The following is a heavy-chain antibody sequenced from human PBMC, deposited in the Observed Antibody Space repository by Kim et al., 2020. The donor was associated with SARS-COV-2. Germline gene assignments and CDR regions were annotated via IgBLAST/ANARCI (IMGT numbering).Heavy chain of an antibody. CDR3: ARGGPFSGSWSPFDY. D-gene: IGHD3-10*01. V-gene: IGHV1-3*04. J-gene: IGHJ4*02. Sequence: ASVKVSCKASGYTFSNNGIDWVRRAPGQRLEWMGWINIGNGNTEYSEKFYDRLTITRDTSASASYLELSRLTSEDSGVYYCARGGPFSGSWSPFDYWGQG. CDR2: INIGNGNT. CDR1: GYTFSNNG.